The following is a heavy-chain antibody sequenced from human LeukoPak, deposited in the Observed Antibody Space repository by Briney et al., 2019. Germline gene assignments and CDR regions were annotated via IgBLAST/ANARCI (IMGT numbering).Heavy chain of an antibody. CDR3: ARDRPGGFDP. CDR1: GFTSSSYW. CDR2: INTDGSST. Sequence: GGSLRLSCAASGFTSSSYWMHWIRQLPGKGLVWVSRINTDGSSTSYADSVKGRFTISRDNAKNTLYLQMNSLRAEDTAVYYCARDRPGGFDPWGQGTLVTVSS. J-gene: IGHJ5*02. D-gene: IGHD3-16*01. V-gene: IGHV3-74*01.